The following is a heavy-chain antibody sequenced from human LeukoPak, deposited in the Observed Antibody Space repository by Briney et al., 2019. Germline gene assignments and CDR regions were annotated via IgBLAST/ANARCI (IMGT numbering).Heavy chain of an antibody. Sequence: ASVKVSCKASGGTFSSYAISWVRQAPGQGLEWMGRIIPILGIANYAQKFQGRVTITADKSTSTAYMELSSLRSEDTAEYYCARDHDPRSYGLDYWGQGTLVTVSS. CDR3: ARDHDPRSYGLDY. CDR2: IIPILGIA. CDR1: GGTFSSYA. J-gene: IGHJ4*02. V-gene: IGHV1-69*04. D-gene: IGHD5-18*01.